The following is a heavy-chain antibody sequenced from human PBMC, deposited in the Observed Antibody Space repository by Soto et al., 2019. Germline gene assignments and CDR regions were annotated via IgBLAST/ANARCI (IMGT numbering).Heavy chain of an antibody. V-gene: IGHV4-4*07. D-gene: IGHD1-1*01. J-gene: IGHJ6*02. Sequence: PSETLSVTXTVSVDCITTYYWNWIRQPAGKGLEWIGRIDASGNTNYNPSLNSRVTLSVDTSKKQFSLKLTSVTAADTAVYYCARFSNNWFQTEGMDVWGQGTTVTVSS. CDR3: ARFSNNWFQTEGMDV. CDR2: IDASGNT. CDR1: VDCITTYY.